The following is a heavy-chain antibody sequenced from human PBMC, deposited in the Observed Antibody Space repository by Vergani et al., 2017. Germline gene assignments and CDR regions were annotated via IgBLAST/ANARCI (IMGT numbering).Heavy chain of an antibody. CDR1: GGSTSGYY. D-gene: IGHD3-10*01. CDR3: GRVSDFFGWGSRLLDL. Sequence: QVRLQESGPGLVKPSETLYLTCSVSGGSTSGYYWSWVRQPPGKELEWIGYMYHSGSTKYNPSLETRVTISGDTSRDQFPLKLNSVTAADTAVYYCGRVSDFFGWGSRLLDLWGQGILVTVSS. V-gene: IGHV4-59*01. CDR2: MYHSGST. J-gene: IGHJ5*02.